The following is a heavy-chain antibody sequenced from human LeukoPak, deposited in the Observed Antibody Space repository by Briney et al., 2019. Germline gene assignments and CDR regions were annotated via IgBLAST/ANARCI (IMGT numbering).Heavy chain of an antibody. J-gene: IGHJ4*02. CDR3: ATDPLRPGIGPAVGY. Sequence: ASVKVSCKVSGYTLTELSMHWVRQVPGKGLEWMGGFDPEDGETIYVQKFQGRVTMTEDTSTDTAYMELSSLRSEDTAVYYCATDPLRPGIGPAVGYWGQGTLVTVSS. CDR2: FDPEDGET. CDR1: GYTLTELS. D-gene: IGHD3-16*01. V-gene: IGHV1-24*01.